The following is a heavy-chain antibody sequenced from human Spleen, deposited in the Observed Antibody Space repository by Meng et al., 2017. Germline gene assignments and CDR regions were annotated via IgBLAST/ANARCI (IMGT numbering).Heavy chain of an antibody. D-gene: IGHD6-19*01. V-gene: IGHV3-30*01. CDR1: GFTVSSNY. CDR3: AKAPLHDSGWSRILDS. CDR2: ISYHGGNQ. Sequence: GESLKISCAASGFTVSSNYMSWVRQAPGKGLEWVAVISYHGGNQFYADSVKGRFTISRDNSENTVSLQMNSLRAEDTAVYYCAKAPLHDSGWSRILDSWGQGTLVTVSS. J-gene: IGHJ4*02.